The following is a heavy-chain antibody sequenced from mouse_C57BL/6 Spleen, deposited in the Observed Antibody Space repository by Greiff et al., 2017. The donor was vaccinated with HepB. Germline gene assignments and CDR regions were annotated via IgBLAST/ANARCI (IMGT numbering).Heavy chain of an antibody. Sequence: VQLQQSGAELVRPGASVKLSCTASGFNIKDDYMHWVKQRPEQGLEWIGWIDPENGDTEYASKFQGKATITADTSSNTAYLQLSSLTSEDTAVYYCTTPSYYYGSSSGFDYWGQGTPLTVSS. D-gene: IGHD1-1*01. CDR2: IDPENGDT. CDR3: TTPSYYYGSSSGFDY. CDR1: GFNIKDDY. J-gene: IGHJ2*01. V-gene: IGHV14-4*01.